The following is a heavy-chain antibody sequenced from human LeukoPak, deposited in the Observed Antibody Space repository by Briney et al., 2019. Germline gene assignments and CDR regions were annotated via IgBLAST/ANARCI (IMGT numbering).Heavy chain of an antibody. CDR1: GFTFSSYA. J-gene: IGHJ4*02. CDR3: AKDVGKWESLHFFDY. D-gene: IGHD1-26*01. CDR2: LSDSGGST. V-gene: IGHV3-23*01. Sequence: GGSLRLSCAASGFTFSSYAMSWVRQAPGKGLEWDSALSDSGGSTYYADSVKGRFTISRDNSKNTLYLQMNSLRAEDTAVYYCAKDVGKWESLHFFDYWGQGTLVTVSS.